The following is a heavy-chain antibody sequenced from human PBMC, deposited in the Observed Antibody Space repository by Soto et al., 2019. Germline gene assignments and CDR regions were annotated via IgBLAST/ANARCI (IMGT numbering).Heavy chain of an antibody. CDR2: ISASGGST. CDR1: GFTFNNYA. V-gene: IGHV3-23*01. D-gene: IGHD3-3*01. Sequence: EVQLLESGGGLVQPGGSLRLSCAASGFTFNNYAMSWVRQAPGKGLEWVSGISASGGSTYYADSVKGRFTVSRDSSKNTLYLQMNSLRAEDTAVYYCARDADPTYDFWSGYRNWYFDLWGRGTLVTVSS. CDR3: ARDADPTYDFWSGYRNWYFDL. J-gene: IGHJ2*01.